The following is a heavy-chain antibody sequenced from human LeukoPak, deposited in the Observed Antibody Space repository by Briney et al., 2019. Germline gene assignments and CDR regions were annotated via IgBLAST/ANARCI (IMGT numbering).Heavy chain of an antibody. V-gene: IGHV3-30*18. CDR2: ISSDGSNK. D-gene: IGHD5-18*01. CDR1: GFTFSSYG. J-gene: IGHJ4*02. CDR3: AKSYSYGVSGYFDY. Sequence: PGRSLRLSCAASGFTFSSYGMHWVRQAPGKGLECVADISSDGSNKYYADSVKGRFTISRDNSKSTLYLQMNSLRAEDTAVYYCAKSYSYGVSGYFDYWGQGTLVTVSS.